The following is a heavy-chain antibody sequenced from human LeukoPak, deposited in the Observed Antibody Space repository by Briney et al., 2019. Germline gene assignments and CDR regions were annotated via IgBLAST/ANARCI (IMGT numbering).Heavy chain of an antibody. J-gene: IGHJ4*02. CDR3: ARVGYYYGSGSYSFDF. CDR2: IYYSGST. Sequence: SETLSLTCTVSGGSISSSSYYWGWIRQPPGKGLEWIGYIYYSGSTNYNPSLKSRVTISVDTSKNQFSLKLSSVTAADTAVYYCARVGYYYGSGSYSFDFWGQGTLVTVSS. V-gene: IGHV4-61*05. D-gene: IGHD3-10*01. CDR1: GGSISSSSYY.